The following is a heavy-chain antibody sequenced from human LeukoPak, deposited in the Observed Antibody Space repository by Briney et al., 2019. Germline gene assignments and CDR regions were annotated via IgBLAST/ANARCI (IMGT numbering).Heavy chain of an antibody. V-gene: IGHV3-74*01. CDR3: ARDSTPYYDSSGYYLDY. D-gene: IGHD3-22*01. Sequence: PGGSLRLSCAAPGFTFSSYWMHWVRQAPGKGLVWVSRINVDGRTTSYVDSVKGRFTISRDNAKNTLYLQMNSLRAEDTAVYYCARDSTPYYDSSGYYLDYWGQGALVTVSS. J-gene: IGHJ4*02. CDR2: INVDGRTT. CDR1: GFTFSSYW.